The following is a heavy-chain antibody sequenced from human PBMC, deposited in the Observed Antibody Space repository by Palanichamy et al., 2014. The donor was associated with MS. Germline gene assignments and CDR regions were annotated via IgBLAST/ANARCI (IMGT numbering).Heavy chain of an antibody. J-gene: IGHJ5*02. CDR2: IYYSGST. CDR1: VAPSVVTT. D-gene: IGHD2-2*01. Sequence: QLQESGPGLGEAFRRPCPSPALSLVAPSVVTTGAGSGSPHGKGLEWIGYIYYSGSTNYSPSLKSRVTISVDTSKNQSSLKLSSVTAADTAVYYCARDGSGYCSNTNCHGWFDPWGQGTLVTVSS. V-gene: IGHV4-59*01. CDR3: ARDGSGYCSNTNCHGWFDP.